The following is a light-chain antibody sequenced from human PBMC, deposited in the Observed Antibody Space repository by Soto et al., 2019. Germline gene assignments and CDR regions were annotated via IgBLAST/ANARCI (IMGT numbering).Light chain of an antibody. J-gene: IGKJ1*01. CDR2: DAS. CDR1: QSISSY. V-gene: IGKV1-39*01. Sequence: DIQMTQSPSSLSASVGDRVTITCRASQSISSYLNWYQKKPGKATKLLIYDASSLQSGVPSRFSGSGSGTDFPLTISSLQPEDFATYYCQQSYSTPGTFGQGTKVEIK. CDR3: QQSYSTPGT.